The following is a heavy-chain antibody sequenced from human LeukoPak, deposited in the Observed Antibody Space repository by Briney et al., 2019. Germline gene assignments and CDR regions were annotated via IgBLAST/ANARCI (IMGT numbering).Heavy chain of an antibody. CDR3: ARDLKAAAGTGNWFDP. Sequence: PGGSLRLSCAASGFTFSRYCMNWVRQAPGKGLEWVSSISSSSSYIYYADSVKGRFTISRDNAKNSLYLQMNSLRAEDTAVYYCARDLKAAAGTGNWFDPWGQGTLVTVSS. D-gene: IGHD6-13*01. CDR1: GFTFSRYC. J-gene: IGHJ5*02. V-gene: IGHV3-21*01. CDR2: ISSSSSYI.